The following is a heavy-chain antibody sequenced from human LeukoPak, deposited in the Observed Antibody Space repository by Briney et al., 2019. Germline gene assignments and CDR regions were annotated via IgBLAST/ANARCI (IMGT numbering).Heavy chain of an antibody. J-gene: IGHJ3*02. CDR2: ISSSSSTI. D-gene: IGHD3-9*01. Sequence: GGSLRLSCAASGFTFSSYSMNWVRQAPGKGLEWVSYISSSSSTIYYADSVKGRFTISRDNAKNSLYLQMNSLRAEDTAVYYCARESPYYDILTGYYPGAFDIWGQGTMVTVSS. CDR1: GFTFSSYS. CDR3: ARESPYYDILTGYYPGAFDI. V-gene: IGHV3-48*01.